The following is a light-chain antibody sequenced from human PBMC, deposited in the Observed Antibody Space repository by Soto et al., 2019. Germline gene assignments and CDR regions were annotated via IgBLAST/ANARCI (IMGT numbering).Light chain of an antibody. CDR2: KAS. CDR1: QTISSW. CDR3: QHYHGWPIT. V-gene: IGKV1-5*03. Sequence: DIQMTQSPSTLSGSVGDRVTITCRASQTISSWLAWYQQKPGKAPKLLIYKASTLKSGVPSRFSGSGSGTEFTLTISSLQSEDFAVYYCQHYHGWPITFGQGTKVDIK. J-gene: IGKJ1*01.